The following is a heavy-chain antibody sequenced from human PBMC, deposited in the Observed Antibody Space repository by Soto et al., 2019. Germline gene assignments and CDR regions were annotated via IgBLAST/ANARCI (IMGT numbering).Heavy chain of an antibody. CDR2: IKSKTDGGTT. CDR3: TTESMYYYDSSGYYYSDY. D-gene: IGHD3-22*01. CDR1: GFTFSNAW. V-gene: IGHV3-15*07. Sequence: ESGGGLVKPGGSLRLSCAASGFTFSNAWMNWVRQAPGKGLEWVGRIKSKTDGGTTDYAAPVKGRFTISRDDSKNTLYLQMNSLKTEDTAVYYCTTESMYYYDSSGYYYSDYWGQGTLVTVSS. J-gene: IGHJ4*02.